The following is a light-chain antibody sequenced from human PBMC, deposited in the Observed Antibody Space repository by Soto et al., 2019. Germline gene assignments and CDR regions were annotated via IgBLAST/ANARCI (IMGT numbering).Light chain of an antibody. CDR2: DVS. J-gene: IGLJ1*01. CDR1: SNDVGRHIH. Sequence: QSALTQPRSVSGSPGQSVTISCTGTSNDVGRHIHVSWYQQHPGKAPKLMIYDVSKRPSGVPDRFSGSKSGNTASLTISGLQAEDEADYYCCSFAGNPYVFGTGTKLTVL. V-gene: IGLV2-11*01. CDR3: CSFAGNPYV.